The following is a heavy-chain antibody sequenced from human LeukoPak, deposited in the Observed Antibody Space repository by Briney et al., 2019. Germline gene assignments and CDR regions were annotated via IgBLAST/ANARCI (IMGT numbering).Heavy chain of an antibody. Sequence: GGSLRLSCAASGFTFSSYWMSWVRQAPGKGLEWVANIKQDGSEKYYVDSVKGRFTISRDNAKNSLYLQMNSLRAEDTAVYYCARDLAYYDFWSGYDKNEAFDIWGQGTMVTVSS. V-gene: IGHV3-7*03. J-gene: IGHJ3*02. CDR1: GFTFSSYW. D-gene: IGHD3-3*01. CDR3: ARDLAYYDFWSGYDKNEAFDI. CDR2: IKQDGSEK.